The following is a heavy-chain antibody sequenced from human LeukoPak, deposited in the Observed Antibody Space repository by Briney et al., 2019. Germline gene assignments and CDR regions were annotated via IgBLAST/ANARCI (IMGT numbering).Heavy chain of an antibody. CDR2: INPNSGGT. J-gene: IGHJ5*02. V-gene: IGHV1-2*02. CDR1: GYTFTGYY. CDR3: ARDLQLYYYDSSGYT. Sequence: ASVKVSCKASGYTFTGYYMHWVRQAPGQGLEWMGWINPNSGGTNYAQKFQGRVTMTRDTSISTAYMELSRLRSHDTAVYYCARDLQLYYYDSSGYTWGQGTLVTVSS. D-gene: IGHD3-22*01.